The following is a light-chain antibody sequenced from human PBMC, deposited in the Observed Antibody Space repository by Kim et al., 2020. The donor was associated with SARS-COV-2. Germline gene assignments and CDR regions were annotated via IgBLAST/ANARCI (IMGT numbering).Light chain of an antibody. Sequence: QRVTISCTGSRTNIGTYDVHWYQHLPGTAPKLLIYGDINRPSGVPDRFSGSKSGTSASLAITGLQAEDEADYYCQSYDTSLSGSWVFGGGTQLTVL. CDR1: RTNIGTYD. CDR2: GDI. J-gene: IGLJ3*02. V-gene: IGLV1-40*01. CDR3: QSYDTSLSGSWV.